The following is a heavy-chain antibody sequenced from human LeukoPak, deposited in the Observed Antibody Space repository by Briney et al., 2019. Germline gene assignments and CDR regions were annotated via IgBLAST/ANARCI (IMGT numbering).Heavy chain of an antibody. Sequence: PSETLSLTCTVSGDSISRRNYYWGWIRQPPGKGLEWLGSIYYSGSTDYNPSLKSRVTISVDTSKNQFSLKLSSVTAADTAVYYCARVFRAYYYDSSGHPFNYWGQGTLVTVSS. CDR3: ARVFRAYYYDSSGHPFNY. CDR1: GDSISRRNYY. CDR2: IYYSGST. J-gene: IGHJ4*02. D-gene: IGHD3-22*01. V-gene: IGHV4-39*07.